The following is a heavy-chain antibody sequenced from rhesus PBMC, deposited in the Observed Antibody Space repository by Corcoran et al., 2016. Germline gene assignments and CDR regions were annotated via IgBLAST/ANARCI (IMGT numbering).Heavy chain of an antibody. CDR2: ISGSCGST. CDR3: ARAPQLGTFDY. D-gene: IGHD5-12*01. J-gene: IGHJ4*01. V-gene: IGHV4-165*01. CDR1: GGSFSGSY. Sequence: QVQLQESGPGLVKPSETLSLTCAVSGGSFSGSYWDWIRQPPGKGLEWIGYISGSCGSTDYNPSLKSRVTISTDTSKKQFSLKLSSVAAADTAVYYCARAPQLGTFDYWGQGVLVTVSS.